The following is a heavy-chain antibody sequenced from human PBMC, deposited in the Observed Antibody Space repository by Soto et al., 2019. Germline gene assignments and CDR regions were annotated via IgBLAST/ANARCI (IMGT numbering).Heavy chain of an antibody. CDR1: GGSISSGGYY. Sequence: QVQLQESGPGLVKPSQTLSLTCTVSGGSISSGGYYWSWIRQHPGKGLEWIGYIYYSGSTCYNPSLTSRVTISVVTSKNQFSLKLRSVTAADTAVYYCARGVTMVRGVIHTPYFDYWGQGTLVTVSS. V-gene: IGHV4-31*03. CDR2: IYYSGST. CDR3: ARGVTMVRGVIHTPYFDY. J-gene: IGHJ4*02. D-gene: IGHD3-10*01.